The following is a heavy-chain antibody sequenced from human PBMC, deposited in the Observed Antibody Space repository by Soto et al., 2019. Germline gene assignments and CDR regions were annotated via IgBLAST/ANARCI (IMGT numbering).Heavy chain of an antibody. Sequence: TLSLPCAVSGGSISSGGYAWSLIRQPPGKGLEWIGYIYHSGSTYYNPSLKSRVTISVDRSKNQFSLKLSSVTAADTAVYYCAAGGGLPRYYWGQGTLVTVSS. CDR2: IYHSGST. D-gene: IGHD5-12*01. CDR3: AAGGGLPRYY. J-gene: IGHJ4*02. V-gene: IGHV4-30-2*01. CDR1: GGSISSGGYA.